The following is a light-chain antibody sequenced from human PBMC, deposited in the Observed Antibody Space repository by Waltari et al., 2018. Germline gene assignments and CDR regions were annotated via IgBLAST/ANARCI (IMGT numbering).Light chain of an antibody. V-gene: IGLV2-14*01. CDR1: SSDVGAYNY. CDR2: EVS. J-gene: IGLJ2*01. Sequence: QSALTQPASVSGSPGQSITISCTGTSSDVGAYNYVSWYQQHPGKAPKLMIYEVSNRPSGISNLCAGAKSGNTASLTISGIQAEDEADYYCSSYTTSSTVVFGGGTKLTVL. CDR3: SSYTTSSTVV.